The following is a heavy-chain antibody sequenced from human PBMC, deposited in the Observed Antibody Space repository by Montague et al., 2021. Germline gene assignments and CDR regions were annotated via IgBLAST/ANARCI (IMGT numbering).Heavy chain of an antibody. CDR3: AILLGIRAPFDY. CDR2: TT. D-gene: IGHD7-27*01. V-gene: IGHV4-59*08. Sequence: TTNYNPSLKSRVTISADTSMNQFSLNLRSVTAADTAVYFCAILLGIRAPFDYWGQGTLVIVSS. J-gene: IGHJ4*02.